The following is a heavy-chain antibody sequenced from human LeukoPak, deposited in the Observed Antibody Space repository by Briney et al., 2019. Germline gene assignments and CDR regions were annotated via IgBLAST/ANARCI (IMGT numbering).Heavy chain of an antibody. D-gene: IGHD4-17*01. CDR1: GYTFTSYD. V-gene: IGHV1-8*01. J-gene: IGHJ5*02. Sequence: ASVKVSCKASGYTFTSYDINWVRQATGQGLEWMGWMNPNSGNTGYTQKFQGRVTMTRDMSTSTVYMELSSLRSEDTAVYYCARGNYGDYVWFDPWGQGTLVTVSS. CDR3: ARGNYGDYVWFDP. CDR2: MNPNSGNT.